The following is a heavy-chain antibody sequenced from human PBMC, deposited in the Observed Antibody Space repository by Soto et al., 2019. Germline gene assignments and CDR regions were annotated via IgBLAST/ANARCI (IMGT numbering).Heavy chain of an antibody. J-gene: IGHJ4*02. CDR3: TRDIGGRGAY. CDR2: INEYGSVI. D-gene: IGHD3-16*01. V-gene: IGHV3-74*01. Sequence: GGSLRLSCAASGFTFISYWMHWVRQVLGKGLVWVSRINEYGSVINYADSVKGRFTIFRDNSKNTLYLEMNSLRAEDAAVYYCTRDIGGRGAYWGQGTLVTVSS. CDR1: GFTFISYW.